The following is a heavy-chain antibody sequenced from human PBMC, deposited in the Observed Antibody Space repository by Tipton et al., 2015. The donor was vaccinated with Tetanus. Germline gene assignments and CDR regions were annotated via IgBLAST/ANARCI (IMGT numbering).Heavy chain of an antibody. CDR3: SRKKSSSSDY. J-gene: IGHJ4*02. Sequence: GLVKPSETLSLTCTVSGGSISDSDYHWGWVRQPPGKGLDWIGSIYYSGNTYYKPSLKSRVTISVDTSKNQFSLKLTSVTAADTAVYYCSRKKSSSSDYWGQGTLVTVSS. D-gene: IGHD6-6*01. V-gene: IGHV4-39*01. CDR2: IYYSGNT. CDR1: GGSISDSDYH.